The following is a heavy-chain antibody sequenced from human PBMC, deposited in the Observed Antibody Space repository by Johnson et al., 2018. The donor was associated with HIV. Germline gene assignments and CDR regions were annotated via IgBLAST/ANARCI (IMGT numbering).Heavy chain of an antibody. D-gene: IGHD2-8*02. J-gene: IGHJ3*02. CDR1: GFTFSSYG. CDR2: IRYDGRNK. CDR3: ARDCTGGVCLNDAFDI. V-gene: IGHV3-30*02. Sequence: QVLLVESGGGVVQPGGSLRLSCAASGFTFSSYGMHWVRQAPGKGLEWVAFIRYDGRNKYYADPVKGRFTISRDNSKNTLYLQMNSLRAEDTAVYYCARDCTGGVCLNDAFDIWGQGTMVTVSS.